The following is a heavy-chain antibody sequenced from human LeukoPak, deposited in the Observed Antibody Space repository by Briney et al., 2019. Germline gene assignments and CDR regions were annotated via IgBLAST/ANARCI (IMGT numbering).Heavy chain of an antibody. CDR3: AKDLLEITGAFDI. Sequence: GGSLRLSCVGSGFSFNSYSMNWVRQAPGMGLEWVSSISSSSTYIYYADSLKGRITISRDNAKNTLYLQMNSLRAEGTAVYYCAKDLLEITGAFDIWGQGTVVTVSS. CDR1: GFSFNSYS. J-gene: IGHJ3*02. CDR2: ISSSSTYI. D-gene: IGHD3-16*01. V-gene: IGHV3-21*01.